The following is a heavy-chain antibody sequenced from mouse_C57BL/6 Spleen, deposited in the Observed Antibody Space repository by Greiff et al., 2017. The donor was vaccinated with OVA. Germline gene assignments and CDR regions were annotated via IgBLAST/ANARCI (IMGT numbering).Heavy chain of an antibody. J-gene: IGHJ2*01. CDR2: IYPGDGDT. CDR1: GYAFSSSW. V-gene: IGHV1-82*01. D-gene: IGHD1-1*01. Sequence: VKLVESGPELVKPGASVKISCKASGYAFSSSWMNWVKQRPGKGLEWIGRIYPGDGDTNYNGKFKGKATLTADKSSSTAYMQLSSLTSEDSAVYFCARNYGSSSYFDYWGQGTTLTGSS. CDR3: ARNYGSSSYFDY.